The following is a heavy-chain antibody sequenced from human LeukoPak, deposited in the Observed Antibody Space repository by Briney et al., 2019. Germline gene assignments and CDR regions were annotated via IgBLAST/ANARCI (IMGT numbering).Heavy chain of an antibody. CDR2: INPNSGGT. V-gene: IGHV1-2*06. D-gene: IGHD2-15*01. CDR3: ARVVAANAFDI. CDR1: GYTFTGYY. Sequence: ASVKVSCKASGYTFTGYYMHWVRQAPGQGLEWVGRINPNSGGTNYAQKFQGRVTMTRDTSISTAYMELSRLRSDDTAVYYCARVVAANAFDIWGQGTMVTVSS. J-gene: IGHJ3*02.